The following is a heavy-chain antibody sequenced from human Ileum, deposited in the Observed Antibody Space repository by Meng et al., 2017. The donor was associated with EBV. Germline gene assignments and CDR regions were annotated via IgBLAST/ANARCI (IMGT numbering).Heavy chain of an antibody. CDR1: GYTFTNYG. V-gene: IGHV1-8*02. J-gene: IGHJ4*02. D-gene: IGHD6-19*01. CDR3: ATGVADFEY. Sequence: QAQLVQSGGEVKKPGASEKVSCKASGYTFTNYGITWVRQAPGQGLEWMGWMNPNRGTTGYAQKFQGRVTMTRNISKSTAYMDLSSLRSEDTAVYYCATGVADFEYWGQGTLVTVSS. CDR2: MNPNRGTT.